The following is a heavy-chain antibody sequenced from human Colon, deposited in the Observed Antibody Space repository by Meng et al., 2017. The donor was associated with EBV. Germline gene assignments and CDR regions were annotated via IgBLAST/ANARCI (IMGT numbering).Heavy chain of an antibody. CDR2: IYYSGST. D-gene: IGHD4-17*01. CDR3: ARDRKHYGERGWFDP. J-gene: IGHJ5*02. CDR1: GGSISSGDYY. V-gene: IGHV4-30-4*01. Sequence: QVQLQESGPGLVQPSQTLSLTCTVSGGSISSGDYYRSWIRQPPGKGLEWIGYIYYSGSTYSNASLKSRVTISIDRSKNQFSLKLSSVTAADTAVYYCARDRKHYGERGWFDPWGQGTLVTVSS.